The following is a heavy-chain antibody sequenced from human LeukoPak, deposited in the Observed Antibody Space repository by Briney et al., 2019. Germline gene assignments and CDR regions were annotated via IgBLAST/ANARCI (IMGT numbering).Heavy chain of an antibody. CDR1: GGSISSSSYY. CDR3: ASVWSSGWYMDY. Sequence: SETLSLTCTVSGGSISSSSYYWGWIRQPPGKGLEWIGSIYYSGSTYYNPSLKSRVTISVDASKNQFSLKLSSVTAADTAVYYCASVWSSGWYMDYWGQGTLVTVSS. CDR2: IYYSGST. J-gene: IGHJ4*02. D-gene: IGHD6-19*01. V-gene: IGHV4-39*07.